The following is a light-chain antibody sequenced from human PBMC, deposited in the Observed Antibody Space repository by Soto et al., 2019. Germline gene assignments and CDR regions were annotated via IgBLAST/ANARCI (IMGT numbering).Light chain of an antibody. CDR1: TSNIGKTF. J-gene: IGLJ1*01. Sequence: QSLLTQPPSASGTPGQTVNISCSGSTSNIGKTFVYWYQHFPGAAPKLLIYRNTLRPSGVPDRISAYKSGTSTSLAISGLRSEDEADYYCASWDNNLSGYVFGTGTKVTVL. CDR2: RNT. V-gene: IGLV1-47*01. CDR3: ASWDNNLSGYV.